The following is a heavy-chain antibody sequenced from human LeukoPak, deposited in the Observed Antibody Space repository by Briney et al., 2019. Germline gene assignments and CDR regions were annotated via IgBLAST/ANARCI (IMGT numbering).Heavy chain of an antibody. CDR3: AKDGEYYYGSGSFDY. CDR1: GFTFSSYG. V-gene: IGHV3-30*02. Sequence: GGSLRLSCAASGFTFSSYGMHWVRQTPGKGLEWVAFIRYDGINKYYADSVKGRFTISRDNSKNTLYLQMNSLRAEDTAVYYCAKDGEYYYGSGSFDYWGQGTLVTVSS. CDR2: IRYDGINK. J-gene: IGHJ4*02. D-gene: IGHD3-10*01.